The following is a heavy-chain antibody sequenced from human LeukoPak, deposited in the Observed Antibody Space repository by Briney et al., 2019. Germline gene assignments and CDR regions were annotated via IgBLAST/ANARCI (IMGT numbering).Heavy chain of an antibody. Sequence: GGSLRLSCAASGSTFSSYGMHWVRQAPGKGLVWVSRINSDGSSTTYADSVKGRFTISRDNAKNTLYLQMNSLRADDTAVYYYAKVTAVASTGARDYWGQGTLVTVSS. V-gene: IGHV3-74*01. CDR2: INSDGSST. D-gene: IGHD6-19*01. CDR1: GSTFSSYG. J-gene: IGHJ4*02. CDR3: AKVTAVASTGARDY.